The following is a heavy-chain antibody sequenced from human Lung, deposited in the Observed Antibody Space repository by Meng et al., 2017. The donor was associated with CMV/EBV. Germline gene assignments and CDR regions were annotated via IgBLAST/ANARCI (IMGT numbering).Heavy chain of an antibody. D-gene: IGHD4-17*01. V-gene: IGHV1-46*01. CDR3: ASPGDYRLRGFRY. CDR1: AYTLTTYF. J-gene: IGHJ4*02. CDR2: INPSGGST. Sequence: QVQLVQSGAEVKEPGAAVKVSCKTSAYTLTTYFMHWVRQAPGQGLEWMGLINPSGGSTSYAQRFQGRVTMTREMPTSTVYMELNNLKSEDTAVYYCASPGDYRLRGFRYWGQGTLVTVSS.